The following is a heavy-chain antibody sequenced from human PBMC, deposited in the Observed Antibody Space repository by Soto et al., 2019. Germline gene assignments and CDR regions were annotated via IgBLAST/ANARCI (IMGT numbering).Heavy chain of an antibody. Sequence: QMQLVQSGPEVKKPGTSLKVSCKASGFTLSSSAVQWVRQARGQGLEWIGWIVVGSDNTNYAQKFQERVTITRGMSTSTVYMELSSLRSEDTATYYCAAAILGQPPYFYGMDVWGQGTPVTVSS. J-gene: IGHJ6*02. CDR2: IVVGSDNT. V-gene: IGHV1-58*01. CDR1: GFTLSSSA. CDR3: AAAILGQPPYFYGMDV. D-gene: IGHD1-26*01.